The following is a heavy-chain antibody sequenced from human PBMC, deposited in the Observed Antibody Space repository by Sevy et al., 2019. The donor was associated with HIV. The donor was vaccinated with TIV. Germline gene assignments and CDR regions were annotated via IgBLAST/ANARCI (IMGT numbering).Heavy chain of an antibody. CDR1: GFTFTDYW. CDR3: AKDLYYYDSSGYYFDLYYYYYGMDV. Sequence: GGSLRLSCAASGFTFTDYWMSWVRQTPGKGLEWVAVISYDGSNKYYADSVKGRFTISRDNSKNTLYLQMNSLRAEDTAVYYCAKDLYYYDSSGYYFDLYYYYYGMDVWGQGTTVTVSS. D-gene: IGHD3-22*01. J-gene: IGHJ6*02. V-gene: IGHV3-30*18. CDR2: ISYDGSNK.